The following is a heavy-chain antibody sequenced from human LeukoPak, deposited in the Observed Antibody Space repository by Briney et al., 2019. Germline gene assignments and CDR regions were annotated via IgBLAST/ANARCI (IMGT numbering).Heavy chain of an antibody. D-gene: IGHD3-22*01. CDR2: IYSGGST. J-gene: IGHJ4*02. CDR1: GFTVSSNY. V-gene: IGHV3-53*01. CDR3: ARHNFDSSGYNAYYFDY. Sequence: GGSLRLSCAASGFTVSSNYMSWVRQAPGKGLEWVSVIYSGGSTYYADSVKGRFTISRDNSKNTLYLQMNSLRAEDTAVYYCARHNFDSSGYNAYYFDYRGQGTLVTVSS.